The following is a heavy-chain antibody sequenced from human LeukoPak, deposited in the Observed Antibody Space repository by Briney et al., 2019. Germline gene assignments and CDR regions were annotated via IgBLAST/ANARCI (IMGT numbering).Heavy chain of an antibody. V-gene: IGHV1-69*04. CDR1: GYTFTGYY. Sequence: SVKVSCKASGYTFTGYYMHWVRQAPGQGLEWMGRIIPILGIANYAQKFQGRVTITADKSTSTAYMELSSLRSEDTAVYYCAREDNSGYYTSYGETRFDYWGQGTLVTVSS. D-gene: IGHD3-22*01. J-gene: IGHJ4*02. CDR2: IIPILGIA. CDR3: AREDNSGYYTSYGETRFDY.